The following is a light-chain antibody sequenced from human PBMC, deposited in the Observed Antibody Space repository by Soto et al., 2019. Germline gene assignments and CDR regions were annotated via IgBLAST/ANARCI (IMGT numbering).Light chain of an antibody. V-gene: IGKV3-20*01. Sequence: EIVLTQSPGTLSLSPGERATLSCRASLSVTSNFIAWYQQKPGQAPRLLLYDASNRATGIPDRFSGSGSGTDFSLTISRREPEDFAVYYCQQYGSSVWTFGQGTKVEIK. J-gene: IGKJ1*01. CDR3: QQYGSSVWT. CDR2: DAS. CDR1: LSVTSNF.